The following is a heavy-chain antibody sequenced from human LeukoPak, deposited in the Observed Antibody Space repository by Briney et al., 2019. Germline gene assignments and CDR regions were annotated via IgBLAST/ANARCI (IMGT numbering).Heavy chain of an antibody. D-gene: IGHD3-22*01. CDR3: ARDLELTYYDSSGYDY. V-gene: IGHV3-74*01. Sequence: GGTLRLSCAASEFTFSAYWMHWVRQVPGKGLVCVSRINGDGSSTSYAESVKGRFTISRDNAKNTLYLQMNSVRAEDTAVYYCARDLELTYYDSSGYDYWGQGTPVTVSS. J-gene: IGHJ4*02. CDR1: EFTFSAYW. CDR2: INGDGSST.